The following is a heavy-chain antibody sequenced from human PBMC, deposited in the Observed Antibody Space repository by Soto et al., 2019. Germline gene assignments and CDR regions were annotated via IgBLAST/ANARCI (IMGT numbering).Heavy chain of an antibody. CDR2: IYPGASDT. Sequence: GESLKISCQGSGYSLTNSFSSYWIGWVRQMPGKGLEWMGIIYPGASDTHYNPSFQGQVTISADKSISTAYLQWSSLKASDTAMYYCARRGGYGMDVWGQGTTVTVSS. D-gene: IGHD6-25*01. J-gene: IGHJ6*02. V-gene: IGHV5-51*01. CDR1: GYSLTNSFSSYW. CDR3: ARRGGYGMDV.